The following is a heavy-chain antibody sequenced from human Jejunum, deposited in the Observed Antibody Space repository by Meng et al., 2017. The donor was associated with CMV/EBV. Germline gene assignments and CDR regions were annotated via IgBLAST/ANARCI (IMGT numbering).Heavy chain of an antibody. J-gene: IGHJ4*02. CDR3: ARGGYSSSSGEYDY. CDR1: GFTFDDYG. V-gene: IGHV3-20*03. CDR2: INGNGGST. Sequence: SGFTFDDYGMSWVRQGPGKGLEWVSGINGNGGSTAYGDSVEGRFTISRDNAKNSLYLQMNSLRADDTAFYYCARGGYSSSSGEYDYWGQGTLVTVSS. D-gene: IGHD6-6*01.